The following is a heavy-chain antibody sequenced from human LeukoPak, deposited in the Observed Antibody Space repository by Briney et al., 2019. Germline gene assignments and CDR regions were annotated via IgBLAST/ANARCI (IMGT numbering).Heavy chain of an antibody. D-gene: IGHD3-9*01. CDR3: ARMYYEYDILTGYYYFDY. V-gene: IGHV1-69*05. CDR1: GGTFSSYA. CDR2: IIPIFGTA. Sequence: SVKVSCKASGGTFSSYAISWVRQAPGQGLEWMGGIIPIFGTANYAQKFQGRVTITTDESTRPAYLEVSSLRSEDSVVYYCARMYYEYDILTGYYYFDYWGQGTLVTVSS. J-gene: IGHJ4*02.